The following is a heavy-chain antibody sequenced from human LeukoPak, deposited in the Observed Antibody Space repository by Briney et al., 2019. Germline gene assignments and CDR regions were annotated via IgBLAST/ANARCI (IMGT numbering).Heavy chain of an antibody. CDR1: GFTFSSYW. CDR2: IYSDGSST. J-gene: IGHJ4*02. Sequence: PXGSLRLSCAASGFTFSSYWMHWVRHAPGKGLVWVSRIYSDGSSTIYADSVKGGFTISRDNAKKRVFLQMNSLRADDPAVYYCARDGILGSHDYWGQGTLVTVSS. CDR3: ARDGILGSHDY. V-gene: IGHV3-74*01. D-gene: IGHD3-3*02.